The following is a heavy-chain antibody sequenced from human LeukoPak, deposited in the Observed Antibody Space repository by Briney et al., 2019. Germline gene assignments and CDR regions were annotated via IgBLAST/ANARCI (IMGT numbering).Heavy chain of an antibody. D-gene: IGHD3-10*02. CDR3: AELGITMIGGV. CDR2: ISSSGSTI. V-gene: IGHV3-48*03. J-gene: IGHJ6*04. CDR1: GIIITKYW. Sequence: PGGSLRLSCAASGIIITKYWMTWVRQAPGKGLEWVSYISSSGSTIYYADSVKGRFTISRDNAKNSLYLQMNSLRAEDTAVYYCAELGITMIGGVWGKGTTVTISS.